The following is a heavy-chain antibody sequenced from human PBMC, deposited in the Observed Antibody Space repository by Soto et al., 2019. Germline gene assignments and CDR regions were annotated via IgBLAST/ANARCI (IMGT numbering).Heavy chain of an antibody. J-gene: IGHJ1*01. Sequence: SETLSLTCTVSGGSISGYYWSWIRQPPGEGLEWIGYMYNTGSTVYNPSFKSRVTISVDTSKNQFSLKLSSVTAADTAVYYCARLGHVYYYDSSGYREYFQHWGQGTLVTVSS. CDR2: MYNTGST. CDR1: GGSISGYY. V-gene: IGHV4-59*01. CDR3: ARLGHVYYYDSSGYREYFQH. D-gene: IGHD3-22*01.